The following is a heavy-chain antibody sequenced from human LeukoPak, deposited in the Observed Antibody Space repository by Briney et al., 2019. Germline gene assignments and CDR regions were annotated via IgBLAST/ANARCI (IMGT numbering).Heavy chain of an antibody. V-gene: IGHV3-30*02. Sequence: PGGSLRLSCAASGFTFSSYGMHWVRQAPGKGLEWVAFIRYDGSNKYYADSVKGRFTISRDNSKNTLYLQMNSLIAEDTAVYYCAKDPPRNYSSGWLNGLWDYYYMDVWGKGTTVTVSS. CDR1: GFTFSSYG. J-gene: IGHJ6*03. CDR3: AKDPPRNYSSGWLNGLWDYYYMDV. CDR2: IRYDGSNK. D-gene: IGHD6-19*01.